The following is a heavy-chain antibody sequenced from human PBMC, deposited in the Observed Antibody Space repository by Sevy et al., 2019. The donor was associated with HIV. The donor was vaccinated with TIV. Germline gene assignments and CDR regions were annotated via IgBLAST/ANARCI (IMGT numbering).Heavy chain of an antibody. CDR2: IQYDGSNK. V-gene: IGHV3-30*02. Sequence: GGSLRLSCAASGFTFSSYGMHWVRQAPGKGLEWVAFIQYDGSNKYYADSVKGRFTVSRDSSKSTLYLQLNSLRGDDTAVYYCAKDGTGFVAAPYNWFDPWGQGTLVTVSS. CDR1: GFTFSSYG. D-gene: IGHD6-6*01. J-gene: IGHJ5*02. CDR3: AKDGTGFVAAPYNWFDP.